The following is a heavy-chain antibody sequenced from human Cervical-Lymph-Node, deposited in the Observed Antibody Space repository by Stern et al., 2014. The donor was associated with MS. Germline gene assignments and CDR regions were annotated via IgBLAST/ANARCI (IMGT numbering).Heavy chain of an antibody. V-gene: IGHV1-24*01. CDR2: FDPEDGET. Sequence: QVQLGQSGAEVKKPGASVKVSCKVSGYTLTELSMHWVRQAPGKGLEWMGGFDPEDGETIYAQKFQGRVTMTEDTSTDTAYMELSSLRSEDPAVYYCATDRDDFRSGYSAPTKGYGLDVWGQGTTVTVTS. CDR3: ATDRDDFRSGYSAPTKGYGLDV. CDR1: GYTLTELS. J-gene: IGHJ6*02. D-gene: IGHD3-3*01.